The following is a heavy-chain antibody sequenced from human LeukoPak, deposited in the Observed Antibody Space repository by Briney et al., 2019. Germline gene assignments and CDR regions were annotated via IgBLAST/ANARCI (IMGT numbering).Heavy chain of an antibody. CDR1: GYTFTSYY. CDR3: ARDHFASQPREVPRDYYDNSGYYYVWPSFDY. D-gene: IGHD3-22*01. V-gene: IGHV1-46*01. Sequence: ASVKVSCKASGYTFTSYYMHWVRQAPGQGLEWMGIINPSGGSTSYAQKFQGRVTMTRDTSTSTVYMELSSLRSEDTAVYYCARDHFASQPREVPRDYYDNSGYYYVWPSFDYWGQGTLVTVSS. J-gene: IGHJ4*02. CDR2: INPSGGST.